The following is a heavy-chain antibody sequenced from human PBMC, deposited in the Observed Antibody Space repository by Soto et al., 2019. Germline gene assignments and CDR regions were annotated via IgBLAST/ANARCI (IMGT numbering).Heavy chain of an antibody. J-gene: IGHJ2*01. Sequence: EVQVVETGGGLIQPGGSLRLSCAASGFALRSNYMSWVRQAPGKGLEWVSVIYSGGSTYYADSVKGRFTISKDNSNNTLYLQMNSLRAEDTAVYFCARNRGAWYFDVWGRGTLV. D-gene: IGHD3-10*01. CDR1: GFALRSNY. V-gene: IGHV3-53*02. CDR2: IYSGGST. CDR3: ARNRGAWYFDV.